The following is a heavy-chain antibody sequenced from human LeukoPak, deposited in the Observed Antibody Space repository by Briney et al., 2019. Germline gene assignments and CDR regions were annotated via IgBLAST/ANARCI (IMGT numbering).Heavy chain of an antibody. J-gene: IGHJ6*03. CDR1: GGSISSSSYY. CDR2: IYYSGST. Sequence: PSETLSLTCTVSGGSISSSSYYWGWIRQPPGKGLEWIGSIYYSGSTYYNPSLKSRVTISVDTSKNQFSLKLSSVTAADTAVYYCASCYTRYYYMDVWGKGTTVTVSS. CDR3: ASCYTRYYYMDV. V-gene: IGHV4-39*07. D-gene: IGHD2-2*02.